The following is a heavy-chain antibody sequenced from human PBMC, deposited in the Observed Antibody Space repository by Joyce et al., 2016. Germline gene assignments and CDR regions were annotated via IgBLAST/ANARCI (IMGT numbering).Heavy chain of an antibody. CDR1: GFTFSTSS. CDR3: ARGGIVYDYSMDL. J-gene: IGHJ6*02. Sequence: EVQLVESGGGLVKPGGSLRISCAASGFTFSTSSMSWFRRAPGKGLEWVSAISSDSTYIFDADSVKGRFTVSRDNAKNSLYLQMNSLRAEDTAVFFCARGGIVYDYSMDLWGQGTTVTVSS. CDR2: ISSDSTYI. V-gene: IGHV3-21*02. D-gene: IGHD3-22*01.